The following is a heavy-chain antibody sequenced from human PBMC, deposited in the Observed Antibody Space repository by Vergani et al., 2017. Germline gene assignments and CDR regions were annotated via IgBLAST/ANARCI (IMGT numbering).Heavy chain of an antibody. CDR2: IYRTGRT. J-gene: IGHJ4*02. V-gene: IGHV4-38-2*01. Sequence: QVQLQESGPGLVKPSETLSLTCAVSGFSIDNGHYWDWIRQPPGKGLEWIGSIYRTGRTHFNPSLKSRVTISVDTSNNHFSLRLNSLTAAYTAVYYCARRSCIVYDIFSGTQYFFDFWGQGTLVTFSS. CDR3: ARRSCIVYDIFSGTQYFFDF. D-gene: IGHD3-9*01. CDR1: GFSIDNGHY.